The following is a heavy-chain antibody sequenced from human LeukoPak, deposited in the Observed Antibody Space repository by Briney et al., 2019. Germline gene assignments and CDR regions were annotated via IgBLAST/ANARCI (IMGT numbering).Heavy chain of an antibody. Sequence: SVKVSCKASGGTFSSYALSWVRQAPGQGLEWMGGIIPRFATTKYGQTFQGRVTLTADESTSTAYMELSSLRSEDTAMYFCVRDSAYCGGDCRQFDYWGQGTLVTVSS. CDR2: IIPRFATT. CDR1: GGTFSSYA. CDR3: VRDSAYCGGDCRQFDY. V-gene: IGHV1-69*13. J-gene: IGHJ4*02. D-gene: IGHD2-21*01.